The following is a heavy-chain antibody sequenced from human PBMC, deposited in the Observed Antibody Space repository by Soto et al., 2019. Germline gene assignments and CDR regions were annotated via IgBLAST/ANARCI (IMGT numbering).Heavy chain of an antibody. CDR3: ARDLRDSSGWYTLNDY. J-gene: IGHJ4*02. V-gene: IGHV3-74*01. Sequence: PGGSLRLSCAASGFTFSDYWMHWVRQAPGKGLEWVSRIKRDGSTTNYADSVKGRFTISRDNSKNTLYLQMDSLRADDTAVYYRARDLRDSSGWYTLNDYWGQGALVTVSS. CDR2: IKRDGSTT. CDR1: GFTFSDYW. D-gene: IGHD6-19*01.